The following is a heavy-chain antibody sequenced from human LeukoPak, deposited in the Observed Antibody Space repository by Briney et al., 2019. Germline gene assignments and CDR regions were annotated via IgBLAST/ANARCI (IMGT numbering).Heavy chain of an antibody. J-gene: IGHJ4*02. CDR3: VRVVYCSGGTCSYYFDY. D-gene: IGHD2-15*01. CDR1: GSTFSSYS. Sequence: GGSLRLSCAASGSTFSSYSMNWVRQAPGKGLEWVSSISDSSAYIFNADPVQGRFTISRDDAKNSLYLQMNSLRVEDTAVYYCVRVVYCSGGTCSYYFDYWGQGTLVTVSS. CDR2: ISDSSAYI. V-gene: IGHV3-21*01.